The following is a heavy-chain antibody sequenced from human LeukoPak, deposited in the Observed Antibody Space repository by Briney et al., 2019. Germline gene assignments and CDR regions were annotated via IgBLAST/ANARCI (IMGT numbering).Heavy chain of an antibody. CDR3: TKAGIAVPATPDY. Sequence: QPGGSLRLSCAASGFTFSSYAMSWVRQAPGKGLEWVSGISSGGGTTYYADSVKGRFIISRDNSKNTLYLQIDSLRAKDTAVYYCTKAGIAVPATPDYWGQGTLVTVSS. V-gene: IGHV3-23*01. CDR1: GFTFSSYA. D-gene: IGHD6-19*01. CDR2: ISSGGGTT. J-gene: IGHJ4*02.